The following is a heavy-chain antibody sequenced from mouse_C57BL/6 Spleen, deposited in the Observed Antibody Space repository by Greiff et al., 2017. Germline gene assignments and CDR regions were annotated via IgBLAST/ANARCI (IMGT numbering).Heavy chain of an antibody. J-gene: IGHJ2*01. CDR3: ARSGDGYYSYYFDY. CDR2: INPSRGYT. D-gene: IGHD2-3*01. CDR1: GYTFTSYW. Sequence: QFQLQQSGAELATPGASVKLSCKASGYTFTSYWMPLVKHRPGQVLELLVYINPSRGYTTYNQKFKDKATLTADKSSSTAYMQLSSMTYEDSAVYYCARSGDGYYSYYFDYWGQGTTLTVSS. V-gene: IGHV1-7*01.